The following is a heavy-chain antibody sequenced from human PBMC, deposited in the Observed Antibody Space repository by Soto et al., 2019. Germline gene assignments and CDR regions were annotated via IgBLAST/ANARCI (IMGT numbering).Heavy chain of an antibody. Sequence: SETLSLTCAVSGGSVTTNDWWSWVRQPPGKGLEWIGQIYQSGGTDYNPSLKSRVIISLDKSKNQVSLKLDSVNDADTAMYYCVQNGWFCLEHWGQGSLVTVSS. J-gene: IGHJ4*02. D-gene: IGHD6-19*01. CDR2: IYQSGGT. CDR1: GGSVTTNDW. CDR3: VQNGWFCLEH. V-gene: IGHV4-4*02.